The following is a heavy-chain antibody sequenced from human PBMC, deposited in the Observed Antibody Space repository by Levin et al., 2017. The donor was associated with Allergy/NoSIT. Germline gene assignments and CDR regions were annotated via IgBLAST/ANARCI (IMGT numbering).Heavy chain of an antibody. Sequence: SCAASGFTFSSYGMHWVRQAPGKGLEWVAVISYDGSNKYYADSVKGRFTISRDNSKNTLYLQMNSLRAEDTAVYYCAKDLVGAGLDYWGQGTLVTVSS. V-gene: IGHV3-30*18. CDR3: AKDLVGAGLDY. J-gene: IGHJ4*02. D-gene: IGHD2-15*01. CDR1: GFTFSSYG. CDR2: ISYDGSNK.